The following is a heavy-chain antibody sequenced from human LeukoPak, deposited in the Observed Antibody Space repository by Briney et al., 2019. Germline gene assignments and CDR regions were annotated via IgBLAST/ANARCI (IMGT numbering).Heavy chain of an antibody. CDR2: ISGSGGTT. Sequence: GSLRLPCAASGFAFSPFAMAWVRPAPGKGLEWVSRISGSGGTTYYADSVKGRFTISRDNSKNTLYLQMDSLRAEDTAVYYCSKERSSSGYYDYWGLGTLVTVSS. J-gene: IGHJ4*02. CDR1: GFAFSPFA. V-gene: IGHV3-23*01. CDR3: SKERSSSGYYDY. D-gene: IGHD3-22*01.